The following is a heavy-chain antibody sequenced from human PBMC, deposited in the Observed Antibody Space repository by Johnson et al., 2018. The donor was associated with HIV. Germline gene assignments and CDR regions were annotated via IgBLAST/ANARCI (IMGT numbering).Heavy chain of an antibody. CDR1: GFSFDDYA. CDR3: AKRYSGSLRDTFDI. V-gene: IGHV3-9*01. CDR2: ISWNSGSV. D-gene: IGHD1-26*01. Sequence: VQLVESGGGLVKPGGSLRLSCAASGFSFDDYAMHWVRQTPGKGLEWVSGISWNSGSVDYADSVKGRFTISRDNSKNTLYLQMNSLRAEDTAVYYCAKRYSGSLRDTFDIWGQGTMVTVSS. J-gene: IGHJ3*02.